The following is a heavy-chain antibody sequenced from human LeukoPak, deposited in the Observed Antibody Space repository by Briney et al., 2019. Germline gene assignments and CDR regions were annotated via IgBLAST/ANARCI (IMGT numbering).Heavy chain of an antibody. CDR3: ARDYHNKGHDY. CDR1: GFTFSSYG. V-gene: IGHV3-33*01. Sequence: PGGSLRLSCAASGFTFSSYGMHWVRQAPGKGLEWVAVIWYDGSNKYYADSVKGRFTIFRDNTKNSLYLQMSSLRAEDTAIYYCARDYHNKGHDYWGPGTLVTVSS. D-gene: IGHD2/OR15-2a*01. J-gene: IGHJ4*02. CDR2: IWYDGSNK.